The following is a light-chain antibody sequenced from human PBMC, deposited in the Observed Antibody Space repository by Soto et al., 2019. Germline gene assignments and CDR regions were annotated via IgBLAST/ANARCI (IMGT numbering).Light chain of an antibody. CDR2: GAS. CDR1: QSISSN. Sequence: EIVMTQSPATLSVSPGERATLSCRASQSISSNLGWYQQKPGQAPRLLIYGASTRATGIPARFSGSGSGTEFPLTISSLQSEDFALYYCQQYNDWVLTFGGGTKVEIK. CDR3: QQYNDWVLT. J-gene: IGKJ4*01. V-gene: IGKV3-15*01.